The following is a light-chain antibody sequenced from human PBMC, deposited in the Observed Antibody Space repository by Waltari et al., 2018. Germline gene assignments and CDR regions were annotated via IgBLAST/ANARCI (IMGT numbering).Light chain of an antibody. Sequence: DFVMTQSPASLAVSLGETATSSCKCSQNLLFTDHKHYFGWYQQKPGQPPRLLIYWASARESGVPYRFSGSGSGTDFTHTISSLQAEDVAVYYCQQYYKNPYTFGHGTKVEIK. CDR1: QNLLFTDHKHY. CDR2: WAS. CDR3: QQYYKNPYT. J-gene: IGKJ2*01. V-gene: IGKV4-1*01.